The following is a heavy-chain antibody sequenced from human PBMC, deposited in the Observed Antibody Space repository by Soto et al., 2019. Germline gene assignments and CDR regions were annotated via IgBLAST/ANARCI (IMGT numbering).Heavy chain of an antibody. CDR3: AKVGYSYGYGFVDY. D-gene: IGHD5-18*01. V-gene: IGHV3-30*18. CDR2: ISYDGSDK. Sequence: QVQLVESGGGVVQPGRSLRLSCAASGFTFSSYGMHWVRQAPGKGLEWVAVISYDGSDKYYADSVKGRFTISRDNSKNTLYLQLNSLRAEDTAVYYCAKVGYSYGYGFVDYWGQGTLVPCSS. J-gene: IGHJ4*02. CDR1: GFTFSSYG.